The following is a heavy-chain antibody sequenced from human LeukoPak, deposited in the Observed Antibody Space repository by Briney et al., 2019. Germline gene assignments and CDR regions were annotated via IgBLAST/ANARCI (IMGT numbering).Heavy chain of an antibody. V-gene: IGHV4-39*07. CDR1: GGSIGSGTYY. D-gene: IGHD3-3*01. Sequence: SSETLSLTCTVSGGSIGSGTYYWGWIRQSPGKGLEGIGRIFYSGSTNYNPSLKRRVTISVDTSKNQFSLNLSSVTAADTAVYYCARVGNPLVTVFAWFDPWGQGTLVTVSS. CDR2: IFYSGST. CDR3: ARVGNPLVTVFAWFDP. J-gene: IGHJ5*02.